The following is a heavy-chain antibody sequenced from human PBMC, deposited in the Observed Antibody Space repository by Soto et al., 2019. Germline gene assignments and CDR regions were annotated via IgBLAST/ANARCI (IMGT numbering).Heavy chain of an antibody. CDR1: GGSISSYY. J-gene: IGHJ3*02. CDR2: IYTSGST. D-gene: IGHD6-6*01. V-gene: IGHV4-4*07. Sequence: LSLTCTVSGGSISSYYWSWIRQPAGKGLEWIGRIYTSGSTNYNPSLKSRVTMSVDTSKNQFSLKLSSVTAADTAVYYCARVLVYSSSSGAFDIWGQGTMVTVSS. CDR3: ARVLVYSSSSGAFDI.